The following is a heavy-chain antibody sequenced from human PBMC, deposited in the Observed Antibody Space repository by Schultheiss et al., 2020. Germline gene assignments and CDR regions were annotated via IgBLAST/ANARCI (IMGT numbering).Heavy chain of an antibody. J-gene: IGHJ4*02. Sequence: SETLSLTCTVSGGSISSYYWSWIRQPPGKGLEWIGSIYHSGSTYYNPSLKSRVTISVDTSKNQFSLKLSSVTAADTAVYYCARGRTGFREPLDYWGQGTLVTVSS. CDR3: ARGRTGFREPLDY. V-gene: IGHV4-59*12. D-gene: IGHD3-10*01. CDR2: IYHSGST. CDR1: GGSISSYY.